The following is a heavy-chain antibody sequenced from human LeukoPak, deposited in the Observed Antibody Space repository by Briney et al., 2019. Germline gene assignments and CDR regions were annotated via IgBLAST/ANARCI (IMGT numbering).Heavy chain of an antibody. CDR1: GGSFSGYY. CDR2: INHSGST. J-gene: IGHJ2*01. CDR3: ARGRYCSSTSCPGRYFDL. D-gene: IGHD2-2*01. V-gene: IGHV4-34*01. Sequence: SETLSLTCAVYGGSFSGYYWSWIRQPPGKRLEWIGEINHSGSTNYNPSLKSRVTISVDTSKNQFSLKLSSVTAADTAVYYCARGRYCSSTSCPGRYFDLWGRGTLVTVSS.